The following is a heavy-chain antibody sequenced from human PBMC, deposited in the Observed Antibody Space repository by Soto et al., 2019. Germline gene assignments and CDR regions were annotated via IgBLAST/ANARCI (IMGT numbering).Heavy chain of an antibody. V-gene: IGHV4-39*01. CDR1: GGSISSSSYY. D-gene: IGHD3-16*01. Sequence: PSETLSLTCTFSGGSISSSSYYWGWIRQPPGRGLEWIGSIYYSGSTYYNPSLKSRVTISVDTSKNQFSLKLSSVTAADTAVYYCARIYYDYVWAFDIWGQGTMVTVSS. J-gene: IGHJ3*02. CDR2: IYYSGST. CDR3: ARIYYDYVWAFDI.